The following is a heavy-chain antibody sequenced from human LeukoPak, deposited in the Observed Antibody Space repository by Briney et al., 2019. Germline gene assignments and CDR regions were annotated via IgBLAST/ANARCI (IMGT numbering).Heavy chain of an antibody. J-gene: IGHJ4*02. CDR1: GGSLSPYY. V-gene: IGHV4-4*07. D-gene: IGHD1-7*01. CDR2: IYTSGST. Sequence: SETLSLTCTISGGSLSPYYWNWIRQPAGKGLEWIGRIYTSGSTNYNPSLKSRVTISVDTSKNQFSLKLSSVTAADTAVYYCAREVKKDWNSEIDYWGQGTLVTVSS. CDR3: AREVKKDWNSEIDY.